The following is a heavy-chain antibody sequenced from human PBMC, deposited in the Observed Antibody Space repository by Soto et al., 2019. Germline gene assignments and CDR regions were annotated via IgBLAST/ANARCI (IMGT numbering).Heavy chain of an antibody. D-gene: IGHD4-17*01. CDR1: GGSINSGDYY. V-gene: IGHV4-30-4*01. Sequence: SETLSLTCTVSGGSINSGDYYWSWIRQPPGKGLEWIGYIYYSGTTYYNPPLRSRVTISIDTSKNHFFLNLSSVTAADTAVYYCARIGLTTALLWGQGTLVTVSS. CDR3: ARIGLTTALL. CDR2: IYYSGTT. J-gene: IGHJ4*02.